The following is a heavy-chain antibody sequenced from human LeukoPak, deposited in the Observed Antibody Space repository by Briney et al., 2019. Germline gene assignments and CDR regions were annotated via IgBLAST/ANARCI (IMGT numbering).Heavy chain of an antibody. CDR2: ISYDGSDK. CDR3: ASLGATVDY. J-gene: IGHJ4*02. Sequence: GRSLRLSCAASGFTFSSYAMHWVRQAPGKGLEWVAVISYDGSDKYYADSVQGRFTISRDYSKNTLYLQMDSLRADDTAVYYCASLGATVDYWGQGTLVTVSS. V-gene: IGHV3-30*04. CDR1: GFTFSSYA. D-gene: IGHD1-26*01.